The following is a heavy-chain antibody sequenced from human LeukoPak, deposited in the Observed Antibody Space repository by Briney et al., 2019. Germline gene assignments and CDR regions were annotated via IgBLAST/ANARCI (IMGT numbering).Heavy chain of an antibody. CDR1: GGSFSGYY. D-gene: IGHD3-10*01. V-gene: IGHV4-34*01. CDR2: INHSGST. J-gene: IGHJ6*04. CDR3: ARGFDYYASGSPLGMDV. Sequence: PSETLSLTCAVYGGSFSGYYWTWIRQPPGKGLEWIGEINHSGSTNHNPSLKSRVTISVDTSKNQFSLKVSSVTAADTAVYYCARGFDYYASGSPLGMDVWGKGTTVSVSS.